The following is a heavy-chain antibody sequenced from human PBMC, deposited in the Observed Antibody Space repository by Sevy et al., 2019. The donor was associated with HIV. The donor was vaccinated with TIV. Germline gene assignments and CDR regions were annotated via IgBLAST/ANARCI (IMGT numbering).Heavy chain of an antibody. CDR3: VRDERAIASHFDY. CDR2: FDRTDIT. CDR1: GFTLSSYT. V-gene: IGHV3-48*02. J-gene: IGHJ4*02. Sequence: GGSLRLPCEASGFTLSSYTMNWVRQSPEKGLEWVATFDRTDITHYADSVKGRFIISRDTAKNTLFLQMNSLRDDDTAMYFCVRDERAIASHFDYWGRGTLVTVSS. D-gene: IGHD2-21*01.